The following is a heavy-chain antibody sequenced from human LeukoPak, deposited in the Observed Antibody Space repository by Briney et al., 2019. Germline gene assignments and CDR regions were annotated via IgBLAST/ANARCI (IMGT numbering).Heavy chain of an antibody. D-gene: IGHD6-13*01. CDR2: IYYSGST. CDR1: GGSISSYY. Sequence: SETLSLTCTVSGGSISSYYWSWIRHPPGKGLEWIGYIYYSGSTKYNPSLKSRVTLPQNTSQNHFSMELSSVTAADTAVYYCARAAYSSSWPYYYYYVDVWCKGTTVTISS. CDR3: ARAAYSSSWPYYYYYVDV. V-gene: IGHV4-59*01. J-gene: IGHJ6*03.